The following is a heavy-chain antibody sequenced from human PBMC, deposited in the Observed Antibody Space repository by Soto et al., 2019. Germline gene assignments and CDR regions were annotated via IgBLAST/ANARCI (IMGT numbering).Heavy chain of an antibody. J-gene: IGHJ6*02. CDR1: GGSISSYY. D-gene: IGHD3-10*01. CDR3: ARHYYGSGNYYYYGMDV. CDR2: IYYSGST. Sequence: PSETLSLTCTVSGGSISSYYWSWIRQPPGKGLEWIGYIYYSGSTNYNPSLKSRVTISVDTSKNRFSLKLSSVTAADTAVYYCARHYYGSGNYYYYGMDVWGQGTTVTVS. V-gene: IGHV4-59*08.